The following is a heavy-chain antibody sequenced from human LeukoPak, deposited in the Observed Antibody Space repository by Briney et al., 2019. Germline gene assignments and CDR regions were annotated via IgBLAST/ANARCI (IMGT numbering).Heavy chain of an antibody. CDR1: GGSINSNNHY. J-gene: IGHJ4*02. CDR2: INYSGTI. D-gene: IGHD5-18*01. Sequence: SETLSLTCNVSGGSINSNNHYWGWIRQPPGRGLEWLGSINYSGTIFYSPSLNSRVTISVDTSGNQFSLKLTSATAADTAVYYCARHPGYSSGWWYFDFWGQGTLVTVSS. CDR3: ARHPGYSSGWWYFDF. V-gene: IGHV4-39*01.